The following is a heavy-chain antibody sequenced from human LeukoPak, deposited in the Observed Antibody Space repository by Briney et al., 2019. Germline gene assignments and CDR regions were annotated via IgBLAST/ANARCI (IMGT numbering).Heavy chain of an antibody. CDR1: GYTFTSCG. CDR2: ISAYNGNT. Sequence: ASVKLSCKSSGYTFTSCGISWVRHGHGQGLGWMGWISAYNGNTNNAQKLQGRVTMTTDTSTSTAYMELRSLRSDHTAVYYCARKYYYGSGSYFDYWGQGTLVTVSS. CDR3: ARKYYYGSGSYFDY. D-gene: IGHD3-10*01. J-gene: IGHJ4*02. V-gene: IGHV1-18*01.